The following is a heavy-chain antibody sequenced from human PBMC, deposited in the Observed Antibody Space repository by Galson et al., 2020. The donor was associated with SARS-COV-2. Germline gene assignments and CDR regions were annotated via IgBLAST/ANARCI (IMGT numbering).Heavy chain of an antibody. CDR1: GGSLRSYY. CDR2: TYYSGNA. CDR3: ARQRSYHDSWIGYFTDAFDM. V-gene: IGHV4-59*08. J-gene: IGHJ3*02. D-gene: IGHD3-3*01. Sequence: SETLSLTCTVSGGSLRSYYWTWIRQFPGKGLEWIGSTYYSGNANYKPSLRGRVAIAVDTSKNHFSLNLTSVTAADTAVYFCARQRSYHDSWIGYFTDAFDMWGRGTLVTVSS.